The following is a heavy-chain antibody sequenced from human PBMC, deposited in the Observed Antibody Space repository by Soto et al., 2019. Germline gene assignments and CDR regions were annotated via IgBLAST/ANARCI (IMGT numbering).Heavy chain of an antibody. D-gene: IGHD6-19*01. CDR2: ISGSGGTT. CDR1: GFTFSSYA. Sequence: EVQLLESGGGLVQPGGSLTLSCAASGFTFSSYAMSWVRQAPGKGLEWVSAISGSGGTTYYADSVKGRFTFSRDNSKNTLYLQMNSQRGEDTAVYYCAKTANGWFSAFDIWGQGPMVTVSS. CDR3: AKTANGWFSAFDI. J-gene: IGHJ3*02. V-gene: IGHV3-23*01.